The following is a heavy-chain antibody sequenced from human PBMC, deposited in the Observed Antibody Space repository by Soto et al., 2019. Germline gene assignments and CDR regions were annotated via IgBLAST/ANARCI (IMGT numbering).Heavy chain of an antibody. V-gene: IGHV3-33*01. CDR3: ARSERGARLDY. CDR1: GFTFSSYG. Sequence: QVQLVESGGGVVQPGRSLRLSCAASGFTFSSYGMHWVRQAPGKGLEWVAVIWYDGSNKYYADSVKGRFTISRDNSKNTLYLQMNSLRAEDTAVYYCARSERGARLDYWGQGTLVTVSS. D-gene: IGHD1-26*01. CDR2: IWYDGSNK. J-gene: IGHJ4*02.